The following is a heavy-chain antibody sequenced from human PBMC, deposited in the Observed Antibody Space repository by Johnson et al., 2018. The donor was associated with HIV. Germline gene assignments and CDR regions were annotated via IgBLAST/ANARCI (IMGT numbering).Heavy chain of an antibody. J-gene: IGHJ3*02. D-gene: IGHD2-2*01. CDR2: IRYDGSSR. V-gene: IGHV3-30*02. CDR3: ATLPGDIVVVPAAQPYDAFDI. Sequence: QVQLVESGGGVVQPGGSLRLSCAASGFTFSKYGMHWVRQAPGTGLDWVAFIRYDGSSRYYANSVKGRFTISRDNSKSTVYLQMNSLRAEDTAVYYCATLPGDIVVVPAAQPYDAFDIWGQGTMVTVSS. CDR1: GFTFSKYG.